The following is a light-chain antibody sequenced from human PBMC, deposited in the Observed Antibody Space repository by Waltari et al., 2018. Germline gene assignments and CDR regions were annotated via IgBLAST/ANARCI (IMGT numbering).Light chain of an antibody. Sequence: IVLTQSPGTWSLSPGERATLSCGASQSVTNNYLAWYQQKPGLAPRLLIYDPSSRDTDIPERFSGSGSGTDFTLTISRLEPEDFAFYYCQQYGASPWTFGQGTKVDVK. CDR2: DPS. V-gene: IGKV3D-20*01. J-gene: IGKJ1*01. CDR3: QQYGASPWT. CDR1: QSVTNNY.